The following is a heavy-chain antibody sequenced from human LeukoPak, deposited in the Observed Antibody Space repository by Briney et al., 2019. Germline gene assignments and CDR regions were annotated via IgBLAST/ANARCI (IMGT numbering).Heavy chain of an antibody. CDR2: IKQDGSEK. J-gene: IGHJ4*02. CDR3: ARGYGDYGGEDFDY. Sequence: GGSLRLSCAASGFTFSSYWMSWVRQAPGKGLEWVANIKQDGSEKYCVDSVKGRFTISRDNARNSLSLQMNSLRAEDTAVYYCARGYGDYGGEDFDYWGQGTLVTVSS. CDR1: GFTFSSYW. D-gene: IGHD4-17*01. V-gene: IGHV3-7*04.